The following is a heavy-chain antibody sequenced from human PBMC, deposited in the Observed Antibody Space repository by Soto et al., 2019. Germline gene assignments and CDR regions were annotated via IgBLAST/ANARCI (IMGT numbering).Heavy chain of an antibody. CDR3: ARDMGFVAVVPPVDAGYGLDV. Sequence: QVQLVESGGGGVQPGTSLILSCAASGFIFRSAGMHWVRQAPGKGLEWVAVISSDGRNKFYADSMEGRFTISRDNSKNTLYLQMDSLRVDDTAIYFCARDMGFVAVVPPVDAGYGLDVWGQGTTVTVS. CDR1: GFIFRSAG. CDR2: ISSDGRNK. V-gene: IGHV3-30*03. D-gene: IGHD2-2*01. J-gene: IGHJ6*02.